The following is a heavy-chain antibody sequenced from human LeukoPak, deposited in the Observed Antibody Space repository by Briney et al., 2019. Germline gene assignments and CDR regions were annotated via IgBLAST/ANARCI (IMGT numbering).Heavy chain of an antibody. D-gene: IGHD3-10*01. CDR3: ARDRVQYYGSGSFPDY. Sequence: GGSLRPSCAASGFTFSSYAMHWVRQAPGKGLEWVAVISYDGSNKYYADSVRGRFTISRDNSKNTLYLQMNSLRAEDTAVYYCARDRVQYYGSGSFPDYWGQGTLVTVSS. CDR2: ISYDGSNK. CDR1: GFTFSSYA. V-gene: IGHV3-30*04. J-gene: IGHJ4*02.